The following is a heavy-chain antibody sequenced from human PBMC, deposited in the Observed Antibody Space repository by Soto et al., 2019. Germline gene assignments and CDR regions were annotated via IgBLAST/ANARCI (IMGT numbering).Heavy chain of an antibody. D-gene: IGHD5-18*01. CDR2: INLDGSEK. J-gene: IGHJ6*02. CDR1: GFTFRTYR. Sequence: EVQLVESGGGLVQPGGSLRLSCAASGFTFRTYRLSWVRQVPGKGLEWVANINLDGSEKNYVDSVKGRFTISRDNARNSLYLQMSSLRAEDTALYYCARDGSTSWYSYDYHGMDVWGQGTTVTVSS. CDR3: ARDGSTSWYSYDYHGMDV. V-gene: IGHV3-7*05.